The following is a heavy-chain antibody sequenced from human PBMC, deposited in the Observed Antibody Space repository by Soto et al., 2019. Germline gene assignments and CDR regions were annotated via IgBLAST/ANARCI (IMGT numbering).Heavy chain of an antibody. CDR1: GFTFSNAW. Sequence: GGSLRLSCAASGFTFSNAWMNWVRQAPGKGLEWVGRIKSKTDGGTTDYAAPVKGRFTISRDDSKNTLYLQMNSLKTEDTAVYYCTTEWGYGNYPHRPDYWGQGTLVTVSS. V-gene: IGHV3-15*07. J-gene: IGHJ4*02. D-gene: IGHD4-17*01. CDR3: TTEWGYGNYPHRPDY. CDR2: IKSKTDGGTT.